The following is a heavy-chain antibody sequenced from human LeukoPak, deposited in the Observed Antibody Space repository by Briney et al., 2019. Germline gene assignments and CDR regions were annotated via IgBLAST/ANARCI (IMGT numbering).Heavy chain of an antibody. Sequence: ASVKVSCKASGYTFTSYAMHWVRQAPGQRLEWMGWINAGNGNTKYPQKFQGRDTIARDTSASTAYMELSSLRSEDTAVYYCAVLFYGDYFDYWGQGTLVTVSS. V-gene: IGHV1-3*01. CDR2: INAGNGNT. CDR1: GYTFTSYA. CDR3: AVLFYGDYFDY. J-gene: IGHJ4*02. D-gene: IGHD3-10*01.